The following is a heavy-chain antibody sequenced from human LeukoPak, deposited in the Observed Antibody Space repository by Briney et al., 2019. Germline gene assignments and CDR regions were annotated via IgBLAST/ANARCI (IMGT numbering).Heavy chain of an antibody. J-gene: IGHJ4*02. CDR3: ARETRDFWSGPQPRVTAPDY. CDR1: GYTFTSYG. Sequence: ASVRVSCKASGYTFTSYGISWVRQAPGQGLEWMGWISAYNGNTNYAQKLQGRVTMTTDTSTSTAYMELRSLRPDDTAVYYCARETRDFWSGPQPRVTAPDYWGQGTLVTVSS. V-gene: IGHV1-18*01. D-gene: IGHD3-3*01. CDR2: ISAYNGNT.